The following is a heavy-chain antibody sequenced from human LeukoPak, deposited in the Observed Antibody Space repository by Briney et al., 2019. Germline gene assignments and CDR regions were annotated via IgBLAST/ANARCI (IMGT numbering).Heavy chain of an antibody. CDR2: ISGSGGST. V-gene: IGHV3-23*01. J-gene: IGHJ4*02. Sequence: GGSLRLSCAASGFTFSSYSMNWVRQVPGKGLEWVSAISGSGGSTYYADSVKGRFTISRDNSKNTLYLQMNSLRAEDTAVYYCAKDFPYYGSGTPDYFDYWGQGTLVTVSS. D-gene: IGHD3-10*01. CDR3: AKDFPYYGSGTPDYFDY. CDR1: GFTFSSYS.